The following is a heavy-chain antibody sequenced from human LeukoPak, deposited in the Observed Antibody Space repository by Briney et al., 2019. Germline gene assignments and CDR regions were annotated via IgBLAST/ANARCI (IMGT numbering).Heavy chain of an antibody. V-gene: IGHV3-33*01. Sequence: PGGSLRLSCAASGFTFRSHGMHWDRQAPGKGLEWVAGIWYDGSNEDYADSVKGRFTISRDNSKNTLYLQMNSLRVEDTAVYYCARDGQNGSPYATDVWGQGTTVTVSS. CDR3: ARDGQNGSPYATDV. J-gene: IGHJ6*02. D-gene: IGHD3-10*01. CDR1: GFTFRSHG. CDR2: IWYDGSNE.